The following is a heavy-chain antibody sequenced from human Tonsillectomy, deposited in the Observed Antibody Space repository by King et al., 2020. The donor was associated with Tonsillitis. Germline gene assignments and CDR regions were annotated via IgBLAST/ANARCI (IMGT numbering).Heavy chain of an antibody. J-gene: IGHJ4*02. CDR2: ISGTGGST. CDR3: AKQKGTGYSYGPLEY. CDR1: GFTFSIYA. V-gene: IGHV3-23*04. Sequence: VQLVESGGGLGQPGGSLRLSCAASGFTFSIYAMSWVRQAPGKGLEWVSAISGTGGSTSYADSVRGRFTIARDNSKNTLFLQMKSLRAEDTAVYYCAKQKGTGYSYGPLEYWGQGTLVTVSS. D-gene: IGHD5-18*01.